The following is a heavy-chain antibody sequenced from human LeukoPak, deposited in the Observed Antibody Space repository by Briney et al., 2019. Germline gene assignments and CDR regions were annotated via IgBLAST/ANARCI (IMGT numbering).Heavy chain of an antibody. D-gene: IGHD6-6*01. CDR1: GGSISNYY. Sequence: PSETLSLTXTVSGGSISNYYWSWIRQSPGKGLEYIGHIYYSGSSSYNPSLKSRVTISVDTSKNQFSLRLSSVTAADTAVYYCARHIAARLASGYYYYMDVWGKGTTVTVSS. V-gene: IGHV4-59*01. CDR2: IYYSGSS. J-gene: IGHJ6*03. CDR3: ARHIAARLASGYYYYMDV.